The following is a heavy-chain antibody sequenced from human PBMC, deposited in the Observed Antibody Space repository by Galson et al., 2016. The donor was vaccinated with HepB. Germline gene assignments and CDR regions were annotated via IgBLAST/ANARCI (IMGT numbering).Heavy chain of an antibody. V-gene: IGHV1-46*01. Sequence: SVKVSCKASGYTFINYYMHWVRQAPGQGLEWMGIGNPRTGSTSYAQKFQDRVTVTRDTSTITVYMELSSLGSEDTAVYYCARDNHGWAFDYWGLGTLVTVAS. CDR2: GNPRTGST. CDR1: GYTFINYY. J-gene: IGHJ4*02. D-gene: IGHD6-19*01. CDR3: ARDNHGWAFDY.